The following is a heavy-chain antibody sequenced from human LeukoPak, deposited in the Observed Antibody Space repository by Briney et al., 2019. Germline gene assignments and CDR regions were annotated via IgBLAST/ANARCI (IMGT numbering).Heavy chain of an antibody. CDR3: ARHPSYDFWSGYSFHPYFDY. J-gene: IGHJ4*02. CDR2: IYYSGST. V-gene: IGHV4-39*01. CDR1: GGSISSSSYY. D-gene: IGHD3-3*01. Sequence: PSETLSLTCTVSGGSISSSSYYWGWIRQPPGKGLEWIGSIYYSGSTYYNPSLKSRVTISVDTSKNQFSLKLSPVTAADTAVYYCARHPSYDFWSGYSFHPYFDYWGQGTLVTVSS.